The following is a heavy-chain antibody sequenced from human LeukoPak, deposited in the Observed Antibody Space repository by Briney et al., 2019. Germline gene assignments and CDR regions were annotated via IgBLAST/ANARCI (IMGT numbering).Heavy chain of an antibody. V-gene: IGHV3-30*04. Sequence: PGRSLRLSCAASGFTFSSYAMHWVRQAPGKGLEWVAVISYDGSNKYYADSVKGRFTISRDNSKNTLYLQMNSLRAEDTAVYYCAREYYFDYWGQGTLVTVSS. J-gene: IGHJ4*02. CDR3: AREYYFDY. CDR1: GFTFSSYA. CDR2: ISYDGSNK.